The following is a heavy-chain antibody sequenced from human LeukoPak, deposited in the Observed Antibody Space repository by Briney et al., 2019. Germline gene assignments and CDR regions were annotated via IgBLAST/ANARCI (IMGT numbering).Heavy chain of an antibody. CDR1: GFTFSNYW. CDR2: TNTDGSST. CDR3: ARDLEACGGDCYAFDY. D-gene: IGHD2-21*02. Sequence: GGSLRLSCAASGFTFSNYWMHWVCLAPGKGLVWVSRTNTDGSSTTYADSVKGRFTISRDNAKNALYLHMNNLRAEDTAVYYCARDLEACGGDCYAFDYWGQGTLVTVSS. V-gene: IGHV3-74*01. J-gene: IGHJ4*02.